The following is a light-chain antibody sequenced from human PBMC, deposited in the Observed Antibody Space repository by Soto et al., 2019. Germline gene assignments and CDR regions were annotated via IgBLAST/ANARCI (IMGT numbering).Light chain of an antibody. J-gene: IGKJ1*01. CDR1: QSLVHSDGNTY. CDR3: QQYGSSGT. Sequence: DIVMTQTPLSSPVTLGQPASISCRSSQSLVHSDGNTYLSWLQQRPGQPPRLLIYKVSTRVSGVPDRFGGSGAGTDFTLTISRLGPEDFAVYYCQQYGSSGTFGQGTKVDIK. V-gene: IGKV2-24*01. CDR2: KVS.